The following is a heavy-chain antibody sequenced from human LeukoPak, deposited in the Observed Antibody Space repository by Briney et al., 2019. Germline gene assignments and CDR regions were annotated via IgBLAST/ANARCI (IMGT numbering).Heavy chain of an antibody. CDR2: NSGSGSGGST. D-gene: IGHD5-24*01. V-gene: IGHV3-23*01. CDR1: GFTLSSSA. Sequence: GGSLRLSCAASGFTLSSSAMRWVRQAPGKGLEWVSSNSGSGSGGSTYYADSAKGRFTISRDNSKNTLYLQMNSLRDEDTAVYYCAKSGYNRFDYWGQGTLVTVSS. CDR3: AKSGYNRFDY. J-gene: IGHJ4*02.